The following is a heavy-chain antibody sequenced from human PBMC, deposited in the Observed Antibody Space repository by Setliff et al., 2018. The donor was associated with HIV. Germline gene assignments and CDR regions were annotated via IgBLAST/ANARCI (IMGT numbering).Heavy chain of an antibody. V-gene: IGHV3-NL1*01. D-gene: IGHD3-22*01. CDR1: GFTFSNYG. CDR2: FYSNGNT. Sequence: PGGSLRLSCAASGFTFSNYGMHWVRQAPGKGLEWVSVFYSNGNTYYADSVKGRFTISRDNSKNTVYLQMNSLRAEDTAVYYCARDDYDRSGHYPYYGMDVWGQGTTVTVSS. J-gene: IGHJ6*02. CDR3: ARDDYDRSGHYPYYGMDV.